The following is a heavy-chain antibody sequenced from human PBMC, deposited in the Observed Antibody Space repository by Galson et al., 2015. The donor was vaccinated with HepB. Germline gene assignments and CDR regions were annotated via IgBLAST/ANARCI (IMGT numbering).Heavy chain of an antibody. Sequence: SCKASGGTFSSYAISWVRQAPGQGLEWMGGIIPIFGTANYAQKFQGRVTITADESTSTAYMELSSLRSEDTAVYYCARGSQLSPGGSDAFDIWGQGTMVTVSS. J-gene: IGHJ3*02. V-gene: IGHV1-69*01. CDR1: GGTFSSYA. D-gene: IGHD6-13*01. CDR2: IIPIFGTA. CDR3: ARGSQLSPGGSDAFDI.